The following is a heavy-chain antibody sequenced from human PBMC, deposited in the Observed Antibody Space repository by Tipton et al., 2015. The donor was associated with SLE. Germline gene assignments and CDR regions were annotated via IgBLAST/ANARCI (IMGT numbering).Heavy chain of an antibody. V-gene: IGHV4-39*07. CDR1: GGSVSSGSYY. CDR3: AGDSTLPSSNWGVKSYWYFDL. Sequence: LRLSCTVSGGSVSSGSYYWGWIRQPPGKGLQWIGTISYSGSTYYNPSLKSRVTISVDTSKNQFSLKLSSVTAADTAVFFCAGDSTLPSSNWGVKSYWYFDLWGRGTLVTVSS. CDR2: ISYSGST. J-gene: IGHJ2*01. D-gene: IGHD7-27*01.